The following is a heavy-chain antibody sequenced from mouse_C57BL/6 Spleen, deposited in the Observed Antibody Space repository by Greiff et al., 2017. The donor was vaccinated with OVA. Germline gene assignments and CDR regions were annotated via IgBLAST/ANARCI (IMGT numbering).Heavy chain of an antibody. CDR3: ARYGGGLFDY. CDR2: IRNKANGYTT. V-gene: IGHV7-3*01. CDR1: GFTFTDYY. D-gene: IGHD3-1*01. Sequence: EVQRVESGGGLVQPGGSLSLSCAASGFTFTDYYMSWVRQPPGKALEWLGFIRNKANGYTTEYSASVKGRFTISRDNSQSILYLQMNALRAEDSATYYCARYGGGLFDYWGQGTTLTVSS. J-gene: IGHJ2*01.